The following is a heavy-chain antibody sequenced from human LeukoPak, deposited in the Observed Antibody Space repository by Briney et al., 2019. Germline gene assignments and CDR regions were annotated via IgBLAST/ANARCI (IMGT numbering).Heavy chain of an antibody. D-gene: IGHD3-22*01. Sequence: GGSLRLSCAASRLTVSSSYMSWVRQAPGKGREWVSVIFRSGSTYYADSVMGRITISRDNSKNTVYLQMNSLRAEDPAVYYCARDYYGTTGYLAYWGQGTLVSVST. J-gene: IGHJ4*02. CDR1: RLTVSSSY. CDR3: ARDYYGTTGYLAY. V-gene: IGHV3-66*01. CDR2: IFRSGST.